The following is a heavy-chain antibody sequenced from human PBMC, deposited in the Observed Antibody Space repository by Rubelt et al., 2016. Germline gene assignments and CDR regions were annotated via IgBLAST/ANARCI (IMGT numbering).Heavy chain of an antibody. J-gene: IGHJ4*02. Sequence: EVQLLESGGGLVQPGWSLRLSCAASGFTFSTYSMNWVRQAPGKGLEWVSYISSNSNTIYYGDPVKGRFTISRDNAKNSLYLQMNSLRTEDTAIYYCAKALGRQWLGSPVDYWGQGTLVTVSS. V-gene: IGHV3-48*04. D-gene: IGHD6-19*01. CDR3: AKALGRQWLGSPVDY. CDR1: GFTFSTYS. CDR2: ISSNSNTI.